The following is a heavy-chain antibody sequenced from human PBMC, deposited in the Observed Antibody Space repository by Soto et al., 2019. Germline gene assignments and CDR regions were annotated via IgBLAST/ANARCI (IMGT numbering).Heavy chain of an antibody. V-gene: IGHV4-31*03. Sequence: QVQLQESGPGLVKPSQTLSLTCTVSGGSISSGGYYWSWIRQHPGKGLEWIGYIYYSGSTYYNPSLKSRVTISVDXXKXQYXLKLSSVTAADTAVYYCARVLPPLSDYYYYYGMDVWGQGTTVTVSS. CDR1: GGSISSGGYY. CDR2: IYYSGST. D-gene: IGHD3-16*02. J-gene: IGHJ6*02. CDR3: ARVLPPLSDYYYYYGMDV.